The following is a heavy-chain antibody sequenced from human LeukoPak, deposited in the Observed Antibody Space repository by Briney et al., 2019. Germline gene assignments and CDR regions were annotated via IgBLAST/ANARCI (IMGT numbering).Heavy chain of an antibody. CDR1: GFTFSTYS. CDR2: ISSGSSYI. V-gene: IGHV3-21*01. CDR3: ARDSAARDSSGYMQHFDY. Sequence: GGSLRLSCAASGFTFSTYSMNWVRQAPGKGLEWVSSISSGSSYIYYADSVKGRFTISRDNAKNSLYLQMNSLRAEDTAVYYCARDSAARDSSGYMQHFDYWGQGTLVTVSS. D-gene: IGHD3-22*01. J-gene: IGHJ4*02.